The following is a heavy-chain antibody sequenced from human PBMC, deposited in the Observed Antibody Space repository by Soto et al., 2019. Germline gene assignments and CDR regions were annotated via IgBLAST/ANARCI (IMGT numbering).Heavy chain of an antibody. V-gene: IGHV3-53*01. CDR1: GFTVSSNY. D-gene: IGHD1-1*01. J-gene: IGHJ6*02. CDR3: ATHGTDYYDYGMDV. Sequence: PGGSLRLSCAASGFTVSSNYMSWVRQAPGKGLEWVSVIYSGGSTYYADSVKGRFTISRDNSKNTLYLQMNSLRAEDTAVYYCATHGTDYYDYGMDVWGQGTTVTVSS. CDR2: IYSGGST.